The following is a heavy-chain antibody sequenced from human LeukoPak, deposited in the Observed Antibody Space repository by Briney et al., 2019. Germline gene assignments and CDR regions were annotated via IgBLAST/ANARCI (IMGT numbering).Heavy chain of an antibody. V-gene: IGHV3-48*04. CDR1: GFTFSSYS. CDR2: ISSSSSTI. Sequence: GGSLRLSCAASGFTFSSYSMNWVRQAPGKGLEWVSYISSSSSTIYYADPVKGRFTISRDNAKNSLYLQMKSLRAEDTAVYYCARVLELDYWGQGTLVTVSS. CDR3: ARVLELDY. J-gene: IGHJ4*02. D-gene: IGHD3-3*01.